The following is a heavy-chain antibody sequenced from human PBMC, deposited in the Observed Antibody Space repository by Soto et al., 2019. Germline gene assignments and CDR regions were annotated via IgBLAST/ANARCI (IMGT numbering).Heavy chain of an antibody. CDR3: AKRRGAGGHFDY. CDR1: GFTFSSYA. CDR2: VSIGGST. D-gene: IGHD2-15*01. J-gene: IGHJ4*02. V-gene: IGHV3-23*01. Sequence: LRRSCAASGFTFSSYAMCWVRQGPGKGLEWVAVVSIGGSTHYADSVRGRFTISRDNSKNTLSLQMNSLTAEDTAVYFCAKRRGAGGHFDYWGQGALVTVSS.